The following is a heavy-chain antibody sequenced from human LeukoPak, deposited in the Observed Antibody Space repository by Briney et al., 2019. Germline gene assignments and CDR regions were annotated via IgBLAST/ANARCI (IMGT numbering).Heavy chain of an antibody. CDR1: GFTFSSYG. V-gene: IGHV3-33*01. CDR2: IWYDGSNK. CDR3: GRRGINGSFYLDY. D-gene: IGHD1-26*01. J-gene: IGHJ4*02. Sequence: PGGSLRLSCAASGFTFSSYGMHWVRQAPGKGLEWVAVIWYDGSNKYYADSVKGRFTISRDNSKNTLYLQMNSLRAEDTAVYYCGRRGINGSFYLDYWGQGTLVTVPS.